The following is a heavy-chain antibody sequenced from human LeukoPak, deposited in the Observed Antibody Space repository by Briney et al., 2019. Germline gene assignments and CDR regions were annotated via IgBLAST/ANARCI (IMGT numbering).Heavy chain of an antibody. Sequence: GASPQTSAQGSGCIFTSYWIGRVRPLPGKGLGGTGINYPGDSDTRYNPSFQGQVTISADKSIRTAYLQWSSLKASDTARYYCTRQIGDYWGRGPRVTVSS. J-gene: IGHJ4*02. CDR2: NYPGDSDT. CDR3: TRQIGDY. CDR1: GCIFTSYW. D-gene: IGHD2-21*01. V-gene: IGHV5-51*01.